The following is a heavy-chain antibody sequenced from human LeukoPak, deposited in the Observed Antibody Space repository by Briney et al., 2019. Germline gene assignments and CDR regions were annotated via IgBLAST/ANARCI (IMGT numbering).Heavy chain of an antibody. J-gene: IGHJ4*02. CDR1: GYSFTSNY. V-gene: IGHV1-46*01. CDR3: ARDQEAFDY. CDR2: IYPRDGST. Sequence: ASVKVSCKASGYSFTSNYIHWVRQAPGQGLEWMGMIYPRDGSTSYAQKFQGRVTVTRDTSTSTDHMELSGLRSEDTAVYYCARDQEAFDYWGQGTLVTVSS.